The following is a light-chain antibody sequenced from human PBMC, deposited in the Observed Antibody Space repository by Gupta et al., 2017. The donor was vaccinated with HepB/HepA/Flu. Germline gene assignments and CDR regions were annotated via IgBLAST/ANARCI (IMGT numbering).Light chain of an antibody. CDR2: DVS. CDR1: SSDVGGYNH. CDR3: SADTSSSTLV. J-gene: IGLJ1*01. V-gene: IGLV2-14*01. Sequence: QSALPQPASVSGSPGQSITISCPGPSSDVGGYNHVSWYQQPPAQSPKLILYDVSNRPAGVANRFSGSKAGTTASLTISGHQAEDEAEYYGSADTSSSTLVFGTGTKVTVL.